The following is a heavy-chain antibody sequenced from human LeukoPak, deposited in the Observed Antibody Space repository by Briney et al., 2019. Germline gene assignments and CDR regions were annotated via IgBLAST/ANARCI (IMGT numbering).Heavy chain of an antibody. V-gene: IGHV1-69*13. Sequence: SVKVSCKASGYTFTGYYMHWVRQAPGQGLEWMGGIIPIFGTANYAQKFQGRVTITADESTSTAYMELSSLRSEDTAVYYCARAVYGSGSYYLWFDPWGQGTLVTVSS. CDR2: IIPIFGTA. CDR1: GYTFTGYY. D-gene: IGHD3-10*01. CDR3: ARAVYGSGSYYLWFDP. J-gene: IGHJ5*02.